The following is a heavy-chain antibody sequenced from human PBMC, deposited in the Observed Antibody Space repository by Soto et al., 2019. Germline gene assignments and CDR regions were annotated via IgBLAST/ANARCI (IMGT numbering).Heavy chain of an antibody. CDR2: IYHSGST. CDR1: ECRISSSTW. D-gene: IGHD1-1*01. J-gene: IGHJ3*02. CDR3: ARGGSLGTTAAFDI. Sequence: SEPLSSTCPVSECRISSSTWWRWVRQPPGKGLEWIGEIYHSGSTNYNPSLKSRVTISVDKSKNQFSLKLSSVTAADTAVYYCARGGSLGTTAAFDIWGQGT. V-gene: IGHV4-4*02.